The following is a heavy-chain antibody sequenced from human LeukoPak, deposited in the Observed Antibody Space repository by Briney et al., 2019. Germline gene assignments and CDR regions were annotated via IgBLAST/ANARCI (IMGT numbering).Heavy chain of an antibody. J-gene: IGHJ4*02. Sequence: GGSLRLSCAASGFSFNKYWMHWVRQGPGKGLVWVSRINRDATSTNYADSVKGRFTISRDNAENTLYLQMNSLRAEDTAVYYCARDSEQWLVPPRYFDYWGQGTLVTVSS. CDR1: GFSFNKYW. D-gene: IGHD6-19*01. V-gene: IGHV3-74*01. CDR3: ARDSEQWLVPPRYFDY. CDR2: INRDATST.